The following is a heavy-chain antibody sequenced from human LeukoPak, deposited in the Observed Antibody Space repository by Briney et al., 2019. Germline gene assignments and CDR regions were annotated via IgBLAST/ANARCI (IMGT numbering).Heavy chain of an antibody. CDR3: ARGLTYYYDSSGYSCVMAFDI. J-gene: IGHJ3*02. V-gene: IGHV1-8*01. Sequence: ASVKVSCQTSGYNFKTHAVSWVRQVPGQGLEWMGWISGYNGDTAFAQKFQGRVTMTRNTSISTAYMELSSLRSEDTAVYYCARGLTYYYDSSGYSCVMAFDIWGQGTMVTVSS. D-gene: IGHD3-22*01. CDR1: GYNFKTHA. CDR2: ISGYNGDT.